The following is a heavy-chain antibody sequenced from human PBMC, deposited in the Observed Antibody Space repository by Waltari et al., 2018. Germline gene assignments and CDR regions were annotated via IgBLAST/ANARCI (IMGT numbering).Heavy chain of an antibody. CDR2: ISHSGRT. Sequence: QVRLEQWGAGLLKPSETLSLTCAVYGGSLNNRYWSCIRQSPGKGLEWLGEISHSGRTHYNPSLKSRVIISVDTSKSQFSLILTSVNAADTAVYYCARGGSTPMIIAYWGQGTQVTVSS. J-gene: IGHJ4*02. CDR1: GGSLNNRY. D-gene: IGHD3-16*01. V-gene: IGHV4-34*02. CDR3: ARGGSTPMIIAY.